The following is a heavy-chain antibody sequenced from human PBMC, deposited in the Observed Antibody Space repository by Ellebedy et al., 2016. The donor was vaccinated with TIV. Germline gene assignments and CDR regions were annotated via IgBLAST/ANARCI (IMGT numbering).Heavy chain of an antibody. Sequence: KVSCKGSGYSYSTYWIAWVRQRPGKGLEWMGIIWPGDSDTRYSPSFQGQVTISADKSISTAYLQWSSLKASDTAMYYCARDSGLDYWGQGTLVTVSS. CDR1: GYSYSTYW. V-gene: IGHV5-51*01. D-gene: IGHD1-14*01. CDR3: ARDSGLDY. J-gene: IGHJ4*02. CDR2: IWPGDSDT.